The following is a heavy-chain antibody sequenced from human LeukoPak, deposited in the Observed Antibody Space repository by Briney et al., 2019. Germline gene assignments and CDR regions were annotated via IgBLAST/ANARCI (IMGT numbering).Heavy chain of an antibody. Sequence: PGGSLRLSCAASGFTFSNYAMTWVRQAPGKGLEWVSTMSSTDGTTFYADSVKGRFTISRDNSKNILYLQMNNLRAEDTAVYHCAKRGVRGSYYFDHWGQGTLATVSS. J-gene: IGHJ4*02. CDR3: AKRGVRGSYYFDH. D-gene: IGHD3-10*01. CDR2: MSSTDGTT. CDR1: GFTFSNYA. V-gene: IGHV3-23*01.